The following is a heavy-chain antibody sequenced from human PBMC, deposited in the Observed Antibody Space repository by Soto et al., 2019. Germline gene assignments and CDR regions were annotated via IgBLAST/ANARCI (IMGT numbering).Heavy chain of an antibody. D-gene: IGHD3-22*01. CDR1: GFTFSSYG. J-gene: IGHJ4*02. V-gene: IGHV3-30*18. CDR3: AKDNYDSSGYYKGELDY. Sequence: HPGGSLRLSCAASGFTFSSYGMHWVRQAPGKGLEWVAVISYDGSNKYYADSVKGRFTISRDNSKNTLYLQMNSLRAEDTAVYYCAKDNYDSSGYYKGELDYWGQGTMVTVSS. CDR2: ISYDGSNK.